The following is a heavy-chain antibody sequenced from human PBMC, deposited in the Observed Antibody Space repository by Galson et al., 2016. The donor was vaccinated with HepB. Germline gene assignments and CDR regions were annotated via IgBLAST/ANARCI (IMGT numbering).Heavy chain of an antibody. CDR2: ISYSGGT. D-gene: IGHD3-10*01. Sequence: LSLTCTVSGGSIRSGSYYWSWIRQHPGKGLEWIGYISYSGGTYYNPSLKSLVTISVGTSKNQFSLKLSSVTSADTAVYSCASGMVRGVKRFDYWGQGTLVTVSS. CDR3: ASGMVRGVKRFDY. CDR1: GGSIRSGSYY. J-gene: IGHJ4*02. V-gene: IGHV4-31*01.